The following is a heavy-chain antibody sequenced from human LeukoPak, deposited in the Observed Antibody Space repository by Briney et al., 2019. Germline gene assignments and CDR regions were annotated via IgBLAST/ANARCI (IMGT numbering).Heavy chain of an antibody. CDR2: IYYSGST. CDR3: ARRSGWGIFDY. V-gene: IGHV4-59*01. J-gene: IGHJ4*02. CDR1: GGSISSYY. Sequence: SETLSLTCTVSGGSISSYYWSWLRQPPGKGLEWIGYIYYSGSTNYNPSLKSRVTISVDTSKNQFSLKLSPVTAADTAVYYCARRSGWGIFDYWGQGTLVTVSS. D-gene: IGHD6-19*01.